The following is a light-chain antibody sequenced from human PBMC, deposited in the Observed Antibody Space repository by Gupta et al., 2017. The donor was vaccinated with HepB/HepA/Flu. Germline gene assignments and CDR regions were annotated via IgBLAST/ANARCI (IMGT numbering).Light chain of an antibody. CDR1: SSEVGSYNR. Sequence: QSALTQTRSVSGSPGQSVTISCTGTSSEVGSYNRVSWYQQHPNKAPKVMIYDVDERPSGVPDRFSGSKSGNTASLTISGLQADDEADYYCCSNAGNSYVFGTGTKITVL. J-gene: IGLJ1*01. CDR2: DVD. V-gene: IGLV2-11*01. CDR3: CSNAGNSYV.